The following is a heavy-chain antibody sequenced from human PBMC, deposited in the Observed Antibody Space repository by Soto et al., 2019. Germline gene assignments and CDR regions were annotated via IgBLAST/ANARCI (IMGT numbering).Heavy chain of an antibody. CDR1: GFSLSTSGMC. V-gene: IGHV2-70*11. J-gene: IGHJ6*03. CDR2: IDWDDDK. Sequence: SGPTLVNPTQTLTLTCTFSGFSLSTSGMCVSWIRQPPGKALEWLARIDWDDDKYYSTSLKTRLTISKDTSKNQVVLTMTNMDPVDTATYYCARTNHDIVVVPAANYYYYYYMDVWGKGTTVTVSS. CDR3: ARTNHDIVVVPAANYYYYYYMDV. D-gene: IGHD2-2*01.